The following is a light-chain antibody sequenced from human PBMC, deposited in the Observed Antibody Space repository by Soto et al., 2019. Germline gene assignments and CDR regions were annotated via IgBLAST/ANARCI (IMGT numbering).Light chain of an antibody. Sequence: DIQMTQFPSAISASLADRVTITYRASQGISKYLAWFQQRPGKVPRRLVYAASSLQSGVPSRFSGSGSGTEFTLTISSLQPEDFGTYYCLQHTSYSWTFGQGTKVDI. V-gene: IGKV1-17*03. J-gene: IGKJ1*01. CDR3: LQHTSYSWT. CDR2: AAS. CDR1: QGISKY.